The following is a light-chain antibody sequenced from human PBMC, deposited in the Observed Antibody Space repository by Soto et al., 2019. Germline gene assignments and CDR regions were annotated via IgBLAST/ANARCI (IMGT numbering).Light chain of an antibody. CDR3: LQDYNFPRT. V-gene: IGKV1-6*01. J-gene: IGKJ1*01. Sequence: ATQMTQSPSSLSASVGDRVTITCRASQGIRKDLAWYQQKPGQAPKLLIDGASTLQSGVPSRFSGSGSGTDFTLTISSLQPEDFATYYCLQDYNFPRTFGQGTKVDIK. CDR2: GAS. CDR1: QGIRKD.